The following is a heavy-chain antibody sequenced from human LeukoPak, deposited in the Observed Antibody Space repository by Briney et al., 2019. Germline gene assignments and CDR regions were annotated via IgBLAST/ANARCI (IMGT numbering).Heavy chain of an antibody. CDR3: ARHDYGGGFYYFDF. CDR1: GGSIRSTTYY. V-gene: IGHV4-39*01. Sequence: PSETLSLTCSVSGGSIRSTTYYWGWIRQPPGKGLEWIGSIYYSGNTYYSPSLMSRVTVFVDTSKNQFSLKLSSVTAADTAVYYCARHDYGGGFYYFDFWGQGTLVTVSS. CDR2: IYYSGNT. D-gene: IGHD4-23*01. J-gene: IGHJ4*02.